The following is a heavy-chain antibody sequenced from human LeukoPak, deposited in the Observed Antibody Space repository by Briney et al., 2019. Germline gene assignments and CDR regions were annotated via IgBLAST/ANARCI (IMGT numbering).Heavy chain of an antibody. CDR3: AKALGYCSGGSCYYYFDY. J-gene: IGHJ4*02. Sequence: GGSLRLSCAASGFTFSSYGMHWVRQAPGKGLEWVAVISYDGSNKSYADSVKGRFTIYRDNSKNTLYLQMNSLRAEDTAVYYCAKALGYCSGGSCYYYFDYWGQGTLVTVSS. CDR1: GFTFSSYG. D-gene: IGHD2-15*01. V-gene: IGHV3-30*18. CDR2: ISYDGSNK.